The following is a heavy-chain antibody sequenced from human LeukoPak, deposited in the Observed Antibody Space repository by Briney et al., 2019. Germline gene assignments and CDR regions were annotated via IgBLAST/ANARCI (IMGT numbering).Heavy chain of an antibody. D-gene: IGHD3-10*01. J-gene: IGHJ4*02. CDR3: AKDIGRVFGGPDY. V-gene: IGHV3-43*02. CDR1: GFTFSSYE. CDR2: ISGDGGST. Sequence: GGSLRLSCAASGFTFSSYEMNWVRQAPGKALEWVSLISGDGGSTYYADSVKGRFTISRDNSKNSLYLQMNSLRIEDTALYYCAKDIGRVFGGPDYWGQGTLVAVSS.